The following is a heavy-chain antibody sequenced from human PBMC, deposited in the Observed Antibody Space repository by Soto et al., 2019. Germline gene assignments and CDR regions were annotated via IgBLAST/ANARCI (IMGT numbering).Heavy chain of an antibody. CDR1: GFTFSSYA. CDR3: AKCMTTVTKFPFDI. V-gene: IGHV3-23*01. CDR2: ISGSGGGT. J-gene: IGHJ3*02. Sequence: EVQLLESGGGLVQPGGSLRLSCAASGFTFSSYAMNWVRQAPGKGLELGSAISGSGGGTYYADPVKGRLTISRDNSKNTLYLQMNSLRAEDTAVYYCAKCMTTVTKFPFDIWGQGTMVTVSS. D-gene: IGHD4-17*01.